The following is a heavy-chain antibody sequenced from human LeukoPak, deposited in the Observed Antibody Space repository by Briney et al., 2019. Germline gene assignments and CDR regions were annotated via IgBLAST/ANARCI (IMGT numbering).Heavy chain of an antibody. D-gene: IGHD1-26*01. Sequence: GGSPRLSSAASRFTLRIYAMHSGPGAPGNGGEWVADILYAGIKKYYTDTARGRFTISRDNNKNTLYLHINSARAENTPGYYCASVGVNCGGHLVGATPDAFDIWGQETMLTLSS. CDR2: ILYAGIKK. V-gene: IGHV3-30-3*01. CDR3: ASVGVNCGGHLVGATPDAFDI. J-gene: IGHJ3*02. CDR1: RFTLRIYA.